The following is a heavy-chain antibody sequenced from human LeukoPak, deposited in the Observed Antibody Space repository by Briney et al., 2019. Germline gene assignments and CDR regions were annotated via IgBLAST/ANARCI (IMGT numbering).Heavy chain of an antibody. CDR2: IIPILGIA. D-gene: IGHD3-10*01. Sequence: SVKVSCKASGGTFSCYAISRVRQAPGQGLEWMGRIIPILGIANYAQKFQGRVTITADKSTSTAYMELSSLRSEDTAVYYCARDGDYYGSGRKVGARTLDYWGQGTLVTVSS. J-gene: IGHJ4*02. V-gene: IGHV1-69*04. CDR1: GGTFSCYA. CDR3: ARDGDYYGSGRKVGARTLDY.